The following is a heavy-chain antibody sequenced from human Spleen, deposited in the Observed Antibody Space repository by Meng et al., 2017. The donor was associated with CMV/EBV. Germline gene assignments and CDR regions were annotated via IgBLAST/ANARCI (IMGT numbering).Heavy chain of an antibody. J-gene: IGHJ2*01. D-gene: IGHD4-23*01. Sequence: AGYSFTDSYIHWIRQAPGQGLEWMGMINPSGGGTRYAPKFQGSFTMTRDTSTRTVYMDLSSLTSADTAVYYCARAHRGNSNWFFDFWGRGTLVTVSS. V-gene: IGHV1-46*01. CDR1: GYSFTDSY. CDR3: ARAHRGNSNWFFDF. CDR2: INPSGGGT.